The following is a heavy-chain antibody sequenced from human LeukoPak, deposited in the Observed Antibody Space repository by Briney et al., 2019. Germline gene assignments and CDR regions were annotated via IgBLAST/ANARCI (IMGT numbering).Heavy chain of an antibody. Sequence: ASVKVSCKASGYTFTSYYMHWVRQAPGQGLEWMGIINPSGGSTSYAQKFQGRVTMTRDTSTSTVYMELSSLRSEDTAVYYCARGNYYGSGSYYMGYDYWGQGTLVTVSS. D-gene: IGHD3-10*01. CDR1: GYTFTSYY. V-gene: IGHV1-46*01. CDR2: INPSGGST. CDR3: ARGNYYGSGSYYMGYDY. J-gene: IGHJ4*02.